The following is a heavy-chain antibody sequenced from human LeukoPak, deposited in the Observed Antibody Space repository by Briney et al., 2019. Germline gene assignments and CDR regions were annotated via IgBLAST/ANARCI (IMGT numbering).Heavy chain of an antibody. CDR1: GFTFGTDW. V-gene: IGHV3-74*01. Sequence: PGGSLRLTCAASGFTFGTDWMNWVRPAPGKGLVWVSRINSDGSSISYADSVKGRFTISRDNAKNTLYLQMNSLRAEDTAVYYCARESGATKIGQLLNYWGQGTMVSVSS. J-gene: IGHJ4*02. CDR3: ARESGATKIGQLLNY. CDR2: INSDGSSI. D-gene: IGHD3-10*01.